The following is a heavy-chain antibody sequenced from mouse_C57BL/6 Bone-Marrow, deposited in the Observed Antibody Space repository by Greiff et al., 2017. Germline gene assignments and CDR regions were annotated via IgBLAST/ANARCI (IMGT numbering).Heavy chain of an antibody. CDR3: ARNYDVGFAY. V-gene: IGHV1-55*01. CDR1: GYTFTSYW. D-gene: IGHD2-4*01. Sequence: QVQLQQPGAELVKPGASVKMSCKASGYTFTSYWITWVKQRPGQGLEWIGDIYPGSGSTNYNEKFKSKATLSVDTSSSTAYMQLSSLTYEDAAVYYCARNYDVGFAYWGQGTLVTVSA. CDR2: IYPGSGST. J-gene: IGHJ3*01.